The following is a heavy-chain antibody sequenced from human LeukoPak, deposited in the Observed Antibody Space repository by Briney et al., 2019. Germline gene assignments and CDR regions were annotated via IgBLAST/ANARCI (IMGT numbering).Heavy chain of an antibody. CDR2: ISWNSGSI. Sequence: PGGSLRLSCAASGFTFDDYAMPWVRQAPGKGLEWVSGISWNSGSIGYADSVKGRFNISRDNAKNSLYLQMNSLRAEDTALYYCANIDYWGQGTLVTVSS. CDR3: ANIDY. CDR1: GFTFDDYA. J-gene: IGHJ4*02. V-gene: IGHV3-9*01.